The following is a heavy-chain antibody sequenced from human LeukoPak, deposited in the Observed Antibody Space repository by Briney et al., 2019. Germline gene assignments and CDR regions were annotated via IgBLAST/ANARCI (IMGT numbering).Heavy chain of an antibody. V-gene: IGHV3-21*01. D-gene: IGHD3-22*01. CDR3: ARVAQYYYDSSGYYCPDY. J-gene: IGHJ4*01. CDR2: VRSSSTYK. Sequence: GGSLRLSCAASGFIFSAYTMNWVRQAPGKGLEWVSSVRSSSTYKYYADSVKGRFTISRDNAQNSVYLQMDSLRAEDTAVYYCARVAQYYYDSSGYYCPDYWGHGTLVTRSS. CDR1: GFIFSAYT.